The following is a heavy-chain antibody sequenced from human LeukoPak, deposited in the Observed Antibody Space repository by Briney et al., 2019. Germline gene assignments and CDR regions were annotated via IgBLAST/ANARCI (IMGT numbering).Heavy chain of an antibody. Sequence: SETLSLTCTVSGGSISSSSYYWGWIRQPPGKGLEWIGSIYYSGSTYYNPSLKSRVTISVDTSKNQFSLKLSSVTAADTAVYYCARQLGPGATFDYWGQGALVTVSS. CDR3: ARQLGPGATFDY. J-gene: IGHJ4*02. V-gene: IGHV4-39*01. CDR1: GGSISSSSYY. D-gene: IGHD1-26*01. CDR2: IYYSGST.